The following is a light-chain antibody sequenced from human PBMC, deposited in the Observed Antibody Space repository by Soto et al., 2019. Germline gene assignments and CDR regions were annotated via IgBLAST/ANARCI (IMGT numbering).Light chain of an antibody. V-gene: IGLV2-8*01. CDR1: SSDVGIYNL. CDR2: EVN. CDR3: SSYAGSSNV. J-gene: IGLJ1*01. Sequence: QSARPRPASGSGSPGESITISYTGTSSDVGIYNLVSWYQQHPGKAPKLIIFEVNKRPSGVPDRFSGSKSGNTASLTVSGLQAEDEADYYCSSYAGSSNVFGTGTKVTVL.